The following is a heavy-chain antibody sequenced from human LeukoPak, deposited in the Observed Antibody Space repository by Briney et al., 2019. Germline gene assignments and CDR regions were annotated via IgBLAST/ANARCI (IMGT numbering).Heavy chain of an antibody. J-gene: IGHJ3*02. D-gene: IGHD5-18*01. CDR1: GFNFHSHW. V-gene: IGHV3-7*01. CDR2: IKQDGSEK. Sequence: GGSLRLSCATSGFNFHSHWMNWVRQAPGKGPEWVANIKQDGSEKYYVDSVKGRFAISRDNAKNSLYLQMNGLRVEDTAIYYCATSPIQLWAFDMWGRGTMVTVSS. CDR3: ATSPIQLWAFDM.